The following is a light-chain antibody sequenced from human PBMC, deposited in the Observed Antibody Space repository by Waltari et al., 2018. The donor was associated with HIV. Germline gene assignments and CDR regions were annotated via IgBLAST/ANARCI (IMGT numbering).Light chain of an antibody. CDR2: KDT. CDR3: QSADSSGTWV. CDR1: ALPKTY. Sequence: SYELTQPPSVPVSPGQTARITCPGHALPKTYASSYHQTPGHAPVLGIYKDTERPSGMPELFSGSSSRTTVTLTISGVQAGDEADYYCQSADSSGTWVFGGGTKLTVL. J-gene: IGLJ3*02. V-gene: IGLV3-25*03.